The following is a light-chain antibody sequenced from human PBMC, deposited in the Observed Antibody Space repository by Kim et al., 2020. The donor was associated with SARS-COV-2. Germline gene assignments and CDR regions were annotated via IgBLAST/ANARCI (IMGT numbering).Light chain of an antibody. J-gene: IGLJ2*01. Sequence: QSVLTQPPSVSAAPGQKVTISCSGSSSNIGNNYVSWYQQFPGTAPKLLIYDNNKRPSGIPDRFSGSKSGTSATLGITGLQTGDEADYYCGTWDSSLSAGILGGGTKVTVL. V-gene: IGLV1-51*01. CDR3: GTWDSSLSAGI. CDR2: DNN. CDR1: SSNIGNNY.